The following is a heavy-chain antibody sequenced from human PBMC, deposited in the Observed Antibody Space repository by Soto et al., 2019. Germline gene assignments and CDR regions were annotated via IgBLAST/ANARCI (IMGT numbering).Heavy chain of an antibody. Sequence: QVQLQESGPGLVKPSGTLSLTCAVSGGSISSSNWWSWVRQPPGKGLEWIGEIYHSGSTNYNPSLKSRVNISVDKSKNQFSLKPSSVASEDTAVYYCARDYVDTAMVNNYYYGMDVWGQGTTVTVSS. CDR2: IYHSGST. V-gene: IGHV4-4*02. J-gene: IGHJ6*02. CDR1: GGSISSSNW. D-gene: IGHD5-18*01. CDR3: ARDYVDTAMVNNYYYGMDV.